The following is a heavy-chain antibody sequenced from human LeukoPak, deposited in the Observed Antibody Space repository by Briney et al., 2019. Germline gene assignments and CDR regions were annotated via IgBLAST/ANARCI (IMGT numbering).Heavy chain of an antibody. CDR3: ARPSRPGYYDSSGYYGYFDL. CDR2: ISSSSSYI. CDR1: GFTFSSYS. D-gene: IGHD3-22*01. Sequence: GGSLRLSCAASGFTFSSYSMNWVRQAPVKGLEWVSSISSSSSYIYYADSVKGRFTISRDNAKNSLYLQMNSLRAEDTAVYYCARPSRPGYYDSSGYYGYFDLWGRGTLVTVSS. J-gene: IGHJ2*01. V-gene: IGHV3-21*01.